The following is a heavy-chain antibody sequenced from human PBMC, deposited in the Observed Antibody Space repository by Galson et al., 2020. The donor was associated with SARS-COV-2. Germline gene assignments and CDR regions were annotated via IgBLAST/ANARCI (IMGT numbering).Heavy chain of an antibody. CDR3: ARRNTGFTMDV. Sequence: GESLKISCAASGFTFNSYAMFWVRQAPGKGLEWVAVISFDGFTKNYGDSVKGRLTISRDNSKNTLYLEMNSLGVEDTGVYYCARRNTGFTMDVWGNGTTVTVSS. J-gene: IGHJ6*03. CDR2: ISFDGFTK. CDR1: GFTFNSYA. D-gene: IGHD7-27*01. V-gene: IGHV3-30*01.